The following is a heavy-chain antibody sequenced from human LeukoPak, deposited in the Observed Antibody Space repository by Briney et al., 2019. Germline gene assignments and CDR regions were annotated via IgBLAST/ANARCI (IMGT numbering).Heavy chain of an antibody. D-gene: IGHD3-10*01. CDR2: ISAYNGNT. J-gene: IGHJ1*01. V-gene: IGHV1-18*01. Sequence: GASVKVSCKASGYTFTSYGISWVRQAPGQGLECMGWISAYNGNTNYAQKLQGRVTMTTDTSTCTAYMELRSLRSDDTAVYYCARVSPYYSPEYFQHWGQGTLVTVSS. CDR1: GYTFTSYG. CDR3: ARVSPYYSPEYFQH.